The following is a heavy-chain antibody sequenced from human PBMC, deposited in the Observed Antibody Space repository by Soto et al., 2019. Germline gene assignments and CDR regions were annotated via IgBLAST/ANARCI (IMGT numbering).Heavy chain of an antibody. J-gene: IGHJ5*02. Sequence: SQTLSLTCAISGDSVSSNSAAWKWIRQSPSRGLEWLGRTYYRSKWYHDYEISVKSRITINPDTSKNQFSLQLNSMAPEFMAVYYCATHFNLLAPWAQRTLVTVSS. CDR1: GDSVSSNSAA. CDR3: ATHFNLLAP. D-gene: IGHD3-3*02. CDR2: TYYRSKWYH. V-gene: IGHV6-1*01.